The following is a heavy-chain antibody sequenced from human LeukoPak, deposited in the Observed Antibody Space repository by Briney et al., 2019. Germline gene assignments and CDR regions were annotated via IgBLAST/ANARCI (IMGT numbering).Heavy chain of an antibody. Sequence: SETLSLTCTVSGGSISSGGYYWSWIRQPPGKALEWIGYIYHSGSTYYNPSLKSRVTISVDRSKNQFSLKLSSVTAADTAVYYCASQLLWAFDIWGQGTMVTVSS. CDR1: GGSISSGGYY. V-gene: IGHV4-30-2*01. J-gene: IGHJ3*02. CDR3: ASQLLWAFDI. CDR2: IYHSGST. D-gene: IGHD1-1*01.